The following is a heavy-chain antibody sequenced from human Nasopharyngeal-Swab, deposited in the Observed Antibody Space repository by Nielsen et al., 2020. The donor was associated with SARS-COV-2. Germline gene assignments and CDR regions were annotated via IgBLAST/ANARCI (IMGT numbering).Heavy chain of an antibody. V-gene: IGHV1-46*01. J-gene: IGHJ3*02. CDR2: INPSGGST. CDR3: ARYTAMVLFDI. CDR1: GYTFTRYY. Sequence: ASVNVSCKASGYTFTRYYMHWVRQAPGQGLERMGIINPSGGSTSYAQKFQGRVTMTRDTSTSTVYMELSSLRSEDTAVYYCARYTAMVLFDIWGQGTMVTVSS. D-gene: IGHD5-18*01.